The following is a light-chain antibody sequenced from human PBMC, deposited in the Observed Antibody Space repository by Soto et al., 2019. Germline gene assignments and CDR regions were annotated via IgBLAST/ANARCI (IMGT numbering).Light chain of an antibody. J-gene: IGLJ2*01. V-gene: IGLV2-23*02. CDR3: CSYAGSYVV. Sequence: QSALTQPASVSGSPGQSITISCTGTSSDVGRFNFVTWYQQHPGKAPKLMIYEVSNRPSGVSNRFSGSKSGNTASLTISGLQAEDEADYYCCSYAGSYVVFGGGTKVTVL. CDR2: EVS. CDR1: SSDVGRFNF.